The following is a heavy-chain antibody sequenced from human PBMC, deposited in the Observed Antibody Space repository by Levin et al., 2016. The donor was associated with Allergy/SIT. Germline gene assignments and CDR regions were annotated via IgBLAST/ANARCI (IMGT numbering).Heavy chain of an antibody. J-gene: IGHJ6*02. D-gene: IGHD3-22*01. Sequence: GGSLRLSCAASGFTFSSYGMHWVRQAPGKGLEWVAVIWYDGSNKYYADSVKGRFTISRDNSKNTLYLQMNSLRAEDTAVYYCARDADYYDSSGHPSYGMDVWGQGTTVTVSS. CDR1: GFTFSSYG. V-gene: IGHV3-33*01. CDR2: IWYDGSNK. CDR3: ARDADYYDSSGHPSYGMDV.